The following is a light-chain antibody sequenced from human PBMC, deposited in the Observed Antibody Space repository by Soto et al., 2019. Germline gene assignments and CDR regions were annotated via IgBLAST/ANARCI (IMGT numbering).Light chain of an antibody. CDR2: WAS. CDR3: QQYYDAPQT. CDR1: QSHLYSPNNKNY. Sequence: DIVMTQSPDSLAVSLGETATIDCKSSQSHLYSPNNKNYLAWYQQKPGQPPKLLIYWASTRESGVPDRFTGSGSGTDFTLTISSLQAEDVAVYYCQQYYDAPQTFGRGTKVEMK. J-gene: IGKJ1*01. V-gene: IGKV4-1*01.